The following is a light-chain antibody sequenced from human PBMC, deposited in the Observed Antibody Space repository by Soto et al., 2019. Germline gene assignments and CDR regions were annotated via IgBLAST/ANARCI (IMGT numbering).Light chain of an antibody. CDR3: QQDLRPPLT. CDR2: AAS. V-gene: IGKV1-39*01. Sequence: DIQMTQSPSSLCASVGDRVTITCRASQSVSNYLNWYQQKPGKAPTLLIYAASTLQSGVPSRISGSGSGTDFTLTISSLQPEDFATYYCQQDLRPPLTFGPGTNVDIK. CDR1: QSVSNY. J-gene: IGKJ3*01.